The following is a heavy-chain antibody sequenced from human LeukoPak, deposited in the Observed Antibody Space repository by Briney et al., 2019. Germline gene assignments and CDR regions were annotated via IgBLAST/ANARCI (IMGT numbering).Heavy chain of an antibody. Sequence: SETLSLTCTVSGGSIGSSTYFWGWICQPPGKGLEWIGSIYYSGSTYYNPSLKSRVTISVDTSKNQFSLKLSSVTAADTAVYYCARHTGPGVNPYFDYWGQGTLVTVSS. V-gene: IGHV4-39*01. CDR2: IYYSGST. J-gene: IGHJ4*02. CDR1: GGSIGSSTYF. D-gene: IGHD1-14*01. CDR3: ARHTGPGVNPYFDY.